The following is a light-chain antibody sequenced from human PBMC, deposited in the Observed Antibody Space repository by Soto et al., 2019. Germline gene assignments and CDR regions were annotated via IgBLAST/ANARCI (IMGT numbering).Light chain of an antibody. CDR1: NIGSKS. V-gene: IGLV3-21*04. Sequence: SSELTQPPSVSVAPGKTARITCGGNNIGSKSVHWYQQKPGQAPVLVIYYDSDRPSGIPERFSGSNSGNTATLTISRVEAGDEADYYCQVWDSSRDHPVVFGGGTKVTVL. J-gene: IGLJ2*01. CDR2: YDS. CDR3: QVWDSSRDHPVV.